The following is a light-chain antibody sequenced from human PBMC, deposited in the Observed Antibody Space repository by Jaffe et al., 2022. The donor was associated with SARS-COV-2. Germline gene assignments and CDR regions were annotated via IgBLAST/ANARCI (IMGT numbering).Light chain of an antibody. CDR2: DNN. CDR3: GTWDSSLKVGG. Sequence: QSVLTQPPSVSAAPGQKVTISCSGSTSNIGNNYVSWYQQLPGTAPKLLIHDNNKRPSGIPDRFSGSKSGTTATLGITGLQTGDEADYYCGTWDSSLKVGGFGGGTKLTVL. J-gene: IGLJ3*02. CDR1: TSNIGNNY. V-gene: IGLV1-51*01.